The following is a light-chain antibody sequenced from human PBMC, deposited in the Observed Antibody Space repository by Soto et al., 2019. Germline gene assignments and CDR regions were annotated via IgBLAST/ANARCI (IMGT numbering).Light chain of an antibody. CDR1: QSVSSSY. CDR3: QQYYSSPWT. Sequence: EIVLTQSPGTLSLSPGERATLSCRASQSVSSSYLAWYQQKPGQAPRLLIYGASSRATGIPARFSGSGSGTDFTLTISRLEPEDFSAYYCQQYYSSPWTFGQGTKVEIK. J-gene: IGKJ1*01. V-gene: IGKV3-20*01. CDR2: GAS.